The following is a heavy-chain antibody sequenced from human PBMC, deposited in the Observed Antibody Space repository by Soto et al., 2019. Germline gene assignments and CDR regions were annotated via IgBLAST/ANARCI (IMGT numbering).Heavy chain of an antibody. Sequence: QVQLQESGPGLVKPSQTLSLTCTVSGGSISSRTSYWSWIRQHPGKGLEWIGYIYYGGDSFYNPSLKSGVTIPIDTYENHFSRRLNSVTAADTAVYFWARGGGGGVDCWGQGTLVTVAS. CDR2: IYYGGDS. D-gene: IGHD1-26*01. CDR3: ARGGGGGVDC. CDR1: GGSISSRTSY. V-gene: IGHV4-31*03. J-gene: IGHJ4*02.